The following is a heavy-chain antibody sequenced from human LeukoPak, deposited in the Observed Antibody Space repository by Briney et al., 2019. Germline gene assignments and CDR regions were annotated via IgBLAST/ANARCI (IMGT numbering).Heavy chain of an antibody. V-gene: IGHV3-53*01. CDR2: IYSDGST. CDR3: ARGGDYGDLRYFDY. Sequence: GGSLRLSCAASGFTVSTNYMTWVRRAPGKGLEWVSFIYSDGSTYYADSVKGRFTISRDNSKNTLYLQMNSLRAEDTAVYYCARGGDYGDLRYFDYWGQGTLVTVSS. CDR1: GFTVSTNY. J-gene: IGHJ4*02. D-gene: IGHD4-17*01.